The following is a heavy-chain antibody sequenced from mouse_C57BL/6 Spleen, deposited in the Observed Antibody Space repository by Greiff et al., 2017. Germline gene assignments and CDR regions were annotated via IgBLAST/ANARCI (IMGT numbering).Heavy chain of an antibody. CDR3: ARGSSNYGFAY. D-gene: IGHD2-5*01. CDR2: IYPGSGST. V-gene: IGHV1-55*01. CDR1: GYTFTSYW. J-gene: IGHJ3*01. Sequence: QVQLKEPGAELVKPGASVKMSCKASGYTFTSYWITWVKQRPGQGLEWIGDIYPGSGSTNYNEKFKSKATLTVDTSSSTAYMQLSSLTSEDSAVYYCARGSSNYGFAYWGQGTLVTVSA.